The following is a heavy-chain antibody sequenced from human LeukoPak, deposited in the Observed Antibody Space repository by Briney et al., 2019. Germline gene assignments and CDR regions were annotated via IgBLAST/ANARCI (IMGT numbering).Heavy chain of an antibody. CDR1: GYTLTELS. D-gene: IGHD3-22*01. CDR2: FDPEDGET. Sequence: ASVRVSCKVSGYTLTELSMHWVRQAPGKGLEWMGGFDPEDGETIYAQKFQGRVTMTEDTSTDTAYMELSSLRSEDTAVYYCATGNRPYYYDSSGYYXFXXWGQXXLVT. CDR3: ATGNRPYYYDSSGYYXFXX. V-gene: IGHV1-24*01. J-gene: IGHJ4*02.